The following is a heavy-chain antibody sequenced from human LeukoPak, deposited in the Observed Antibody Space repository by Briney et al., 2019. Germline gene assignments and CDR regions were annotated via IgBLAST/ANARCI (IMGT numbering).Heavy chain of an antibody. CDR2: IIPIRGVA. J-gene: IGHJ3*02. CDR3: AGGESTVVTGGGDI. D-gene: IGHD4-23*01. V-gene: IGHV1-69*02. CDR1: GDTFSSYT. Sequence: GASVKVSCKASGDTFSSYTISWVRQAPGQGLEWMGRIIPIRGVANYAQKFQGRVTITADKSTSTAYMELSSLRCEDTAVYYCAGGESTVVTGGGDIWGQGTMVTVSS.